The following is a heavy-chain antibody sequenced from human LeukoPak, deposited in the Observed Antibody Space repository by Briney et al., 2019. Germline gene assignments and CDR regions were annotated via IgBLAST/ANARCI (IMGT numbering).Heavy chain of an antibody. CDR1: GGSFSGYY. V-gene: IGHV4-34*01. D-gene: IGHD1-26*01. Sequence: PSETLSLTCAVYGGSFSGYYWSWLRQPPGKGLEWMGEINHSGSTNYNPSLKSRVPISVDTSKNQYSLEVTSVRASDTTIYYSARGKYSGTYYFDAWGQGTPVAASS. J-gene: IGHJ4*02. CDR2: INHSGST. CDR3: ARGKYSGTYYFDA.